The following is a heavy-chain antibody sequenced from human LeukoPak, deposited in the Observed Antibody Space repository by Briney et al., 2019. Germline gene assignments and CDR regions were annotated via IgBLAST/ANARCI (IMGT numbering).Heavy chain of an antibody. CDR3: ARDPYYDILTGYLIRGAFDI. Sequence: SETLSLTCIVSGGSISSYYWSWIRQPPGKELEWIGYIYYSGSTNYNPSLKSRVTISVDMSKNQFSLKLNSVTAADTAVYYCARDPYYDILTGYLIRGAFDIWGLGTMVTVSS. CDR2: IYYSGST. D-gene: IGHD3-9*01. J-gene: IGHJ3*02. CDR1: GGSISSYY. V-gene: IGHV4-59*12.